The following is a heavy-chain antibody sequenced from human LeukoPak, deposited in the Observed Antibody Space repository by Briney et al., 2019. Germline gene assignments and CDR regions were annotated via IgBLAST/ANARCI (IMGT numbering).Heavy chain of an antibody. CDR3: ARASRWYLHNAFDI. Sequence: ASVKVSCKASGYTFTSYGISWVRQAPGQGREWMGWISAYNGNTNYAQKLKGRVTMTTDTSTGTAYMELRSLRSDDTAVYYCARASRWYLHNAFDIWGQGTMVTVSS. D-gene: IGHD4-23*01. CDR1: GYTFTSYG. CDR2: ISAYNGNT. J-gene: IGHJ3*02. V-gene: IGHV1-18*01.